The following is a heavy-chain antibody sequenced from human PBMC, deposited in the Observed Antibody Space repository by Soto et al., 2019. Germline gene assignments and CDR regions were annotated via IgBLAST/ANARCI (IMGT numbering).Heavy chain of an antibody. Sequence: VQLVESGGGLVQPGGSLRLSCAASGFIFSGYWMHWVRQAPGKGLVWVSRINSDGSTTSYADSVKGRFTISRDNAKNTMYLQMNSLRAVDTAVYYCARLLGGSGCFIDYWGQGTLVTVSS. J-gene: IGHJ4*02. CDR2: INSDGSTT. D-gene: IGHD3-10*01. V-gene: IGHV3-74*01. CDR3: ARLLGGSGCFIDY. CDR1: GFIFSGYW.